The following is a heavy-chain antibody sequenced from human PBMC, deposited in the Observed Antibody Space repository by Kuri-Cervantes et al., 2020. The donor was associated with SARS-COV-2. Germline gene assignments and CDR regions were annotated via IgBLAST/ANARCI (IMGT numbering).Heavy chain of an antibody. J-gene: IGHJ5*02. CDR2: IKQDGSEK. Sequence: GESLKISCAASGFTFSSYWMSWVRQAPGKGLEWVANIKQDGSEKYYVDSVKGRFTISRDNAKNSLYLQMNSLRAEDTAVYYCARANVVVLAAMGFDPWGQGTLVTVSS. D-gene: IGHD2-2*01. V-gene: IGHV3-7*01. CDR1: GFTFSSYW. CDR3: ARANVVVLAAMGFDP.